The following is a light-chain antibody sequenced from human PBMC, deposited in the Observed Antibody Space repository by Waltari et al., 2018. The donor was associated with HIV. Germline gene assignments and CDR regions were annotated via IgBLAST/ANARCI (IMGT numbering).Light chain of an antibody. CDR2: GAS. V-gene: IGKV1-39*01. J-gene: IGKJ5*01. Sequence: DIQLTQSPSSLSAYVGVRVPITCRAGQNIDSSLNWYQQTQGKAPKLLIFGASNLQSGVPSRFTGSRSGTDFTLTGSSLQPEDFTTYYCQQTYKTPHTFGQGTRLEIK. CDR1: QNIDSS. CDR3: QQTYKTPHT.